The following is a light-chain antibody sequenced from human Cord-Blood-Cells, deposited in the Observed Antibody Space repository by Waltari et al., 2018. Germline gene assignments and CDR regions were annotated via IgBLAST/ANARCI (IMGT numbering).Light chain of an antibody. CDR1: SSDVGGYNY. Sequence: QSALTQPASVSGSPGPSITLSCTGTSSDVGGYNYVPWYQQHPGKAPKLMIYDVSNRPSGVSNRFSGSKSGNTASLTISGLQAEDEADYYCSSYTSSSTLEVFGGGTKLTVL. CDR3: SSYTSSSTLEV. CDR2: DVS. V-gene: IGLV2-14*01. J-gene: IGLJ2*01.